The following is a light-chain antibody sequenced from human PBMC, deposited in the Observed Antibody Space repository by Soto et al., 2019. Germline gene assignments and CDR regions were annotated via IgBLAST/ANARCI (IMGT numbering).Light chain of an antibody. J-gene: IGKJ2*01. CDR3: MQSIKLPFT. CDR2: DVS. Sequence: EIVMTQTPLSLSVTPGQPASISCKSSQSLLHGDGKTYLYWFLRKPGQPPQLLFYDVSNRFSGVPDRISASGSGTDFTLTISRVEPEDICLYYCMQSIKLPFTFGQGSKLEI. CDR1: QSLLHGDGKTY. V-gene: IGKV2D-29*01.